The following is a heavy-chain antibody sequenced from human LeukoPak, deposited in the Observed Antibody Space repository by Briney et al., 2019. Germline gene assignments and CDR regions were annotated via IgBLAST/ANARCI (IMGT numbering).Heavy chain of an antibody. D-gene: IGHD3-10*01. V-gene: IGHV3-11*04. Sequence: KSGGSLRLSCEGTGFTFGDYFMTWIRQAPGKGLEWLAYISGSSQTIYYADSVRGRFTVSRDNTRQSLYLQMNSPRVEDTAVYYCSRRGWGSYSQDYWGQGTLVTVSA. CDR2: ISGSSQTI. CDR1: GFTFGDYF. J-gene: IGHJ4*02. CDR3: SRRGWGSYSQDY.